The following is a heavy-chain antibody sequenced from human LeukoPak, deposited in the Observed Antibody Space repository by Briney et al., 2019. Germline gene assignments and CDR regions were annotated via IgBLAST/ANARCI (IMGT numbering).Heavy chain of an antibody. CDR2: IYYTGST. V-gene: IGHV4-59*01. CDR1: GGSISTYY. J-gene: IGHJ4*02. D-gene: IGHD5-12*01. CDR3: ARIAYSGYDFRGGADY. Sequence: SETLSLTCTVSGGSISTYYWSWIRQPPGKGLEWIGYIYYTGSTNYNPSLKSRVTISVDTSKNQFSLRLSSVTAADTAVYYCARIAYSGYDFRGGADYWGQGALATVSS.